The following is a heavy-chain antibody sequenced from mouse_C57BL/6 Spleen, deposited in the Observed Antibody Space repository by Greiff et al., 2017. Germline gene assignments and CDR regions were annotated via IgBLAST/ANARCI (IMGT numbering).Heavy chain of an antibody. J-gene: IGHJ4*01. Sequence: EVKLVESGGGLVKPGGSLKLSCAASGFTFSDYGMHWVRQAPEKGLEWVAYISGGSSTIYYADTVKGRFTISRDNATNTLFLQMTSLRSEDTAMYYCARGLGRSDAMDYWGQGTSVTVSS. V-gene: IGHV5-17*01. CDR3: ARGLGRSDAMDY. D-gene: IGHD4-1*01. CDR1: GFTFSDYG. CDR2: ISGGSSTI.